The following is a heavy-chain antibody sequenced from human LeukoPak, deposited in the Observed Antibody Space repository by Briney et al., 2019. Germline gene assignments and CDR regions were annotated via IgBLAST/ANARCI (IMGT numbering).Heavy chain of an antibody. CDR1: EFSFSTHT. Sequence: PGGSLRLSCAASEFSFSTHTMNWVRQAPGKGLEWVSAISGSGGSTYYADSVKGRFTISRDNSKNTLYLQMNSLRAEDTAVYYCAKGYCSSTSCARDYWGQGTLVTVSS. D-gene: IGHD2-2*01. J-gene: IGHJ4*02. CDR3: AKGYCSSTSCARDY. V-gene: IGHV3-23*01. CDR2: ISGSGGST.